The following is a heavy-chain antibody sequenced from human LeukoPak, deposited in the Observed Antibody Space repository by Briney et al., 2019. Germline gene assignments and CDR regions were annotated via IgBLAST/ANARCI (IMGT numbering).Heavy chain of an antibody. V-gene: IGHV3-30-3*01. Sequence: PGGSLRLSCAASGFTFSSYAMHWVRQAPGKGLEWVAVISYDGSNKYYADSVKGRFTISRDNSKNTLYLQMNSLRAEDTAVYYCARDNGDYVGFDYWGQGTLVTVSS. CDR1: GFTFSSYA. D-gene: IGHD4-17*01. CDR3: ARDNGDYVGFDY. J-gene: IGHJ4*02. CDR2: ISYDGSNK.